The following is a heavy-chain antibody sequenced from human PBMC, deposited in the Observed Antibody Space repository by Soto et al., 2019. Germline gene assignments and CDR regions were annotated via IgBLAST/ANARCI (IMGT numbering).Heavy chain of an antibody. J-gene: IGHJ3*02. CDR2: IYYSGST. CDR3: AREIGDSAGDAFDI. CDR1: GGSISSSSYY. Sequence: SETLSLTCTVSGGSISSSSYYWGWIRQPPGKGLEWIGSIYYSGSTYYNPSLKSRVTISVDTSKNQFSLKLSSVTAADTAVYYCAREIGDSAGDAFDIWGQGTMVTVSS. V-gene: IGHV4-39*07. D-gene: IGHD3-16*01.